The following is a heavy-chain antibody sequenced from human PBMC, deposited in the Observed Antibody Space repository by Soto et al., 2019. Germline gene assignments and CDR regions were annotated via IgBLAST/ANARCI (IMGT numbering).Heavy chain of an antibody. D-gene: IGHD1-26*01. CDR2: ISSGAAYI. CDR3: TRDEGGSYDSWFHP. CDR1: TFSLYS. V-gene: IGHV3-21*01. Sequence: EVQVVESGGGLVKPGGSLTLSCTFTFSLYSMNWFRQAPGKGLEWVASISSGAAYIKYADSVQGRFTISRDNAKSSVSLQRSSLRVEDTAVYFCTRDEGGSYDSWFHPWGQGTQVTVSA. J-gene: IGHJ5*02.